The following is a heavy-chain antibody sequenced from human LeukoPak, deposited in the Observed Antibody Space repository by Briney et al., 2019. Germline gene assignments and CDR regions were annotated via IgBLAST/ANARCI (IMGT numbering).Heavy chain of an antibody. CDR2: IKSKTDGGTT. D-gene: IGHD3-3*01. V-gene: IGHV3-15*01. Sequence: GGSLRLSCAASGFTFSNAWMSWVRQAPGKGLEWVGRIKSKTDGGTTDYAAPVKGRFTISRDDSKNTLYLQMNSLKTEDTAVYYCTTEVNGDFWSGFPLANWFDPWGQGTLVTVSS. CDR1: GFTFSNAW. CDR3: TTEVNGDFWSGFPLANWFDP. J-gene: IGHJ5*02.